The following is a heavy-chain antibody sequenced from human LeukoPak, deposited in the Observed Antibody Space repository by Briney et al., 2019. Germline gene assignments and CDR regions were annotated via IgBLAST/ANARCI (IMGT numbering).Heavy chain of an antibody. CDR1: GFTFSSYA. V-gene: IGHV3-23*01. J-gene: IGHJ4*02. Sequence: GGSLRLSCAASGFTFSSYAMSWVRQAPGKGLEWVSVICGNGGTTYYADSVKGRFTISRDNSKNTLSLQMNNLRAEDTAVYYCAKGSSDGCYSPVDYWGQGTRVTVSS. D-gene: IGHD2-15*01. CDR2: ICGNGGTT. CDR3: AKGSSDGCYSPVDY.